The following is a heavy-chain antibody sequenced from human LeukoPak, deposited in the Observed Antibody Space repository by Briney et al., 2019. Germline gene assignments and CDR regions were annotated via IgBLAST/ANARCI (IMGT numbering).Heavy chain of an antibody. D-gene: IGHD3-22*01. J-gene: IGHJ4*02. CDR3: ARGRQFFYDSSGYDRHFDS. CDR1: GGSMSSYF. V-gene: IGHV4-59*08. CDR2: IYYIGRP. Sequence: PSETLSLTCTVSGGSMSSYFWAWIRQPPGKGLELIAYIYYIGRPNYNPSLESRVTISADTSKNQFSRKLASVTAADTARYYCARGRQFFYDSSGYDRHFDSWGQGTLVTVSS.